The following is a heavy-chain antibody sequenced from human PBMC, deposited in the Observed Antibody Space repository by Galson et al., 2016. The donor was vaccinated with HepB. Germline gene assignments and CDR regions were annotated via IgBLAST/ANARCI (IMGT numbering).Heavy chain of an antibody. CDR1: GDRITNVD. J-gene: IGHJ6*02. D-gene: IGHD4/OR15-4a*01. V-gene: IGHV1-24*01. CDR3: ATASNDANSGLPYEFHGMDV. Sequence: SVKVSCKVSGDRITNVDMFWVRQASGNGPEWMGGFDPDNGEIIYAQKFQGRVTMTEDTSTDTAYMEMSSLRSEDTAVYYCATASNDANSGLPYEFHGMDVWGQGTTVTVSS. CDR2: FDPDNGEI.